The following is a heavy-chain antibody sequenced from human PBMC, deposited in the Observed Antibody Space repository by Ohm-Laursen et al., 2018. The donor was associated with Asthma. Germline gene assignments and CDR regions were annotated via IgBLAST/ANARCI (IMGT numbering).Heavy chain of an antibody. CDR1: GFTFSNYA. Sequence: SLRLSCSASGFTFSNYAMTWVRQAPEKGLEWVAGLSEGGGNTHYADSVKGRFTISRDNSQNKLFLQINSLRAEDTAVYYCAKVGLTYYNAMDVWGQGTTVTVSS. J-gene: IGHJ6*02. D-gene: IGHD4/OR15-4a*01. V-gene: IGHV3-23*01. CDR3: AKVGLTYYNAMDV. CDR2: LSEGGGNT.